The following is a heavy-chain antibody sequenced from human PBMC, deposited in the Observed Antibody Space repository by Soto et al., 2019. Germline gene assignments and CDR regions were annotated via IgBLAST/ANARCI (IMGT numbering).Heavy chain of an antibody. CDR2: IKGNGGSR. CDR3: AKAAFNYDYVWGSFDY. V-gene: IGHV3-23*01. D-gene: IGHD3-16*01. J-gene: IGHJ4*02. CDR1: GFTFSNYW. Sequence: GGSLRLSCAASGFTFSNYWMSWVRQAPGKGLERVSNIKGNGGSRYYADSVKGRLTISRDNSKNTLYLQMNSLRAEDTAVYYCAKAAFNYDYVWGSFDYWGQGTLVTV.